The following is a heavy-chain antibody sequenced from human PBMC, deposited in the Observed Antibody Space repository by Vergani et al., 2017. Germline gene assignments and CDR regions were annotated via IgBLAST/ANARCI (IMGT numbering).Heavy chain of an antibody. CDR2: ISSSGSP. V-gene: IGHV4-59*04. J-gene: IGHJ3*01. D-gene: IGHD3-10*01. Sequence: QVQLQESGPGLVKPSETLSLTCTVSGGSLRSYYWTWVRQPPGKGLEWIGSISSSGSPYYNPTLKSRLAFSVDTSKNLFSLRLKSVTATDTGMYYCARPVGPSAIADGYHVWGQGTMVTVS. CDR1: GGSLRSYY. CDR3: ARPVGPSAIADGYHV.